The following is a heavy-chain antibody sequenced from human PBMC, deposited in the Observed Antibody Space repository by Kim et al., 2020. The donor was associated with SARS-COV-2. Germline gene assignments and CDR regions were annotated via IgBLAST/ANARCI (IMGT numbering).Heavy chain of an antibody. V-gene: IGHV3-23*01. Sequence: GGSLRLSCSASGFTFSSEGMTWVRHAPGKGMEWVSSIGGIGATIYYADPVKGQFTISRDNSRNTLFLQMISLRADDPAIYYCVPATDGHIRAWGSGSLV. CDR1: GFTFSSEG. D-gene: IGHD1-26*01. CDR2: IGGIGATI. J-gene: IGHJ5*02. CDR3: VPATDGHIRA.